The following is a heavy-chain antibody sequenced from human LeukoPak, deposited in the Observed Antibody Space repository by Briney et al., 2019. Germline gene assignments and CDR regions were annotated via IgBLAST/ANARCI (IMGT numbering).Heavy chain of an antibody. V-gene: IGHV4-34*01. D-gene: IGHD2-21*01. CDR1: GGSFSGHY. Sequence: SETLSLTCDVSGGSFSGHYWSWIRQPPGKGLEWIGEIDHSGNTNYNPSLKRRVTISIDTSKTQFSLRLSSVTAADTAMYYCVRRRGRFLTYCGTECYSGYDQWGQGALVAVAS. CDR2: IDHSGNT. J-gene: IGHJ4*02. CDR3: VRRRGRFLTYCGTECYSGYDQ.